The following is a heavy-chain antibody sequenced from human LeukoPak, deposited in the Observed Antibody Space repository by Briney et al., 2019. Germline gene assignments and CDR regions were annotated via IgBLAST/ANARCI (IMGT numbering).Heavy chain of an antibody. CDR2: IYYSGSI. V-gene: IGHV4-59*01. D-gene: IGHD1-1*01. CDR3: ASSTGTTRYNWFDP. Sequence: PSETLSLTCTVSGGSISSYYWSWIRQPPGKGLEWIGDIYYSGSINYNPSLKSRVTISVDTSKNQFSLKLSSVTAADTAVYYCASSTGTTRYNWFDPWGQGTLVTVSS. J-gene: IGHJ5*02. CDR1: GGSISSYY.